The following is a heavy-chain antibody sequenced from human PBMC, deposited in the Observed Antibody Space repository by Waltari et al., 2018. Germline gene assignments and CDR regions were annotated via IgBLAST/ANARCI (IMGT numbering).Heavy chain of an antibody. CDR1: GFTFSSYA. V-gene: IGHV3-30-3*01. CDR2: ISYDGSNK. CDR3: ARSLGIAVAGDY. J-gene: IGHJ4*02. D-gene: IGHD6-19*01. Sequence: QVQLVESGGGVVQPGRSLRLSCAASGFTFSSYAMHWVRPAPGKGLEWVAVISYDGSNKYDADYVKGRFTISRDNSKNTLYLQMNSLRAEDTAVYYCARSLGIAVAGDYWGQGTLVTVSS.